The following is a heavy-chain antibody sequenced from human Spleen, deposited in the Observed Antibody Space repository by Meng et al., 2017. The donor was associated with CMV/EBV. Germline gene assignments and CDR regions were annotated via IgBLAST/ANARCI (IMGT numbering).Heavy chain of an antibody. J-gene: IGHJ4*02. Sequence: GQPHQWGAGPVKPSDTLSLTRAVYGGSFSGYYWSWIRQPPGKGLEWIGEINHSGSTNYNPSLKSRVTISVDTSKNQFSLKLSSVTAADTAVYYCAIYRYSGSYDYFDYWGQGTLVTVSS. D-gene: IGHD1-26*01. CDR2: INHSGST. V-gene: IGHV4-34*01. CDR1: GGSFSGYY. CDR3: AIYRYSGSYDYFDY.